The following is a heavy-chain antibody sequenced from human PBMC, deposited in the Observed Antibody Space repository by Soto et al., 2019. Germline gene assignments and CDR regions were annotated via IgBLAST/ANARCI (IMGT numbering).Heavy chain of an antibody. CDR1: GGTFSSYT. D-gene: IGHD2-15*01. CDR2: IIPILGIA. J-gene: IGHJ3*02. CDR3: ARDYEVAAASDAFDI. V-gene: IGHV1-69*04. Sequence: GASVKVSCKASGGTFSSYTISWVRQDPGQGLEWMGRIIPILGIANYAQKFQGRVTITADKSTSTAYMELSSLRSEDTAVYYFARDYEVAAASDAFDIWGQGTMVTVSS.